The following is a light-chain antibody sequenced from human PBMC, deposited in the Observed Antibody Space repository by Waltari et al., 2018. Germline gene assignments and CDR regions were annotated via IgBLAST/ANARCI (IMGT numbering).Light chain of an antibody. CDR1: ALPKKY. Sequence: SYELTQPPSVSVSPGQTARITCSGNALPKKYAYCYQQKSGQAPVLVIYEDRKRPSGIPERFSGSSSGPMATLTISGAQVEDEADYYCYSTDSSGDFRIFGGGTKLTVL. CDR2: EDR. J-gene: IGLJ2*01. CDR3: YSTDSSGDFRI. V-gene: IGLV3-10*01.